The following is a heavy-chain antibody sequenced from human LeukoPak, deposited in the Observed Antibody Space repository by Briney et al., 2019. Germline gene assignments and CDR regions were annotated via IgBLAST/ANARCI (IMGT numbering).Heavy chain of an antibody. Sequence: ASVKVSCKASGYTFTSYDINWVRQATGQGLEWMGWMNPNSGNTSYAQKFQGRVTMTRDTSTSTVYMELSSLRSEDTAVYYCARDVQLERLYYYYGMDVWGQGTTVTVSS. V-gene: IGHV1-8*01. CDR3: ARDVQLERLYYYYGMDV. CDR2: MNPNSGNT. CDR1: GYTFTSYD. D-gene: IGHD1-1*01. J-gene: IGHJ6*02.